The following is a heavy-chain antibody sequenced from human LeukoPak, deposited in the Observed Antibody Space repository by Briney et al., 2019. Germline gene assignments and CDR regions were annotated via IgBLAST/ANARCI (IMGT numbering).Heavy chain of an antibody. CDR1: GGTFSSYA. D-gene: IGHD3-3*01. J-gene: IGHJ6*03. Sequence: ASVKVSCKASGGTFSSYAISWVRQAPGQGLEWMGGIIPIFGTANYAQKFQGRVTITADESTSTAYMELSSLRSEDTAVYYCARADMYYDFWSGRYYYYYMDVWGKGTAVTVSS. CDR3: ARADMYYDFWSGRYYYYYMDV. V-gene: IGHV1-69*13. CDR2: IIPIFGTA.